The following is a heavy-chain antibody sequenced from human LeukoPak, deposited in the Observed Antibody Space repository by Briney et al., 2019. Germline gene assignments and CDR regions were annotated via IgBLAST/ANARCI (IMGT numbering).Heavy chain of an antibody. CDR3: AKAGGWAREDYKGDAFDI. V-gene: IGHV1-18*01. D-gene: IGHD6-19*01. CDR1: GYTFTNYG. Sequence: ASVKVSCKASGYTFTNYGIIWVRQAAGEGLEWMGWISTYNGNTNYAQEIQGRVTMTTDTSTSTAYMEVRSLTSDDTAVYYCAKAGGWAREDYKGDAFDIWGQGTMVTVS. CDR2: ISTYNGNT. J-gene: IGHJ3*02.